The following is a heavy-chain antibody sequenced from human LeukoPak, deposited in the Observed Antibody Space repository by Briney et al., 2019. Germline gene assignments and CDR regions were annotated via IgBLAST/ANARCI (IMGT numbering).Heavy chain of an antibody. CDR2: IYYSGST. Sequence: QVQPQESGPGLVKPSQTLSLTCTVSGGSISSGGYYWSWVRQYPGKGLEWIGYIYYSGSTYYNPSLKSRLTISIDTSKNQFSLKLSSVTAADTAVYYCARVRFSSGTNFDYWGQGTLVTVSS. D-gene: IGHD3-10*01. CDR1: GGSISSGGYY. J-gene: IGHJ4*02. CDR3: ARVRFSSGTNFDY. V-gene: IGHV4-31*03.